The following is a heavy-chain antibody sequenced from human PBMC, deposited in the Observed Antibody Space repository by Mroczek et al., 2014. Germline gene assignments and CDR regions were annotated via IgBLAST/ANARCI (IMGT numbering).Heavy chain of an antibody. D-gene: IGHD5-24*01. J-gene: IGHJ4*02. V-gene: IGHV4-39*01. CDR2: IYYSGST. Sequence: QVQLQQWGPGLVKPSETLSLTCTVSGGSISSSSYYWGWIRQPPGKGLEWIGSIYYSGSTYYNPSLKSRVTISVDTSKNQFSLKLSSVTAADTAVYYCARRSGDGYNFPSFDYWGQGTLVTVSS. CDR3: ARRSGDGYNFPSFDY. CDR1: GGSISSSSYY.